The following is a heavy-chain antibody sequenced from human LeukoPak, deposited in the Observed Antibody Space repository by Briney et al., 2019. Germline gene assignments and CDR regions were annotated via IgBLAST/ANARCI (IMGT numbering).Heavy chain of an antibody. CDR1: GFTFSSYG. CDR2: IRYDGSNK. D-gene: IGHD6-6*01. CDR3: AKSVTYSSSMPDY. V-gene: IGHV3-30*02. J-gene: IGHJ4*02. Sequence: GGSLRLSCAASGFTFSSYGMHWVRQAPGKGLEWVAFIRYDGSNKYYADSVKGRFTISRDNSKNTLYLQMNSLRAEDTAVYYCAKSVTYSSSMPDYWGQGTLVTVSS.